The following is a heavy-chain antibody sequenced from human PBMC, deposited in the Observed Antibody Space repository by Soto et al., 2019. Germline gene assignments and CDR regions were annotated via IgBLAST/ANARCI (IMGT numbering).Heavy chain of an antibody. CDR3: AKDPQTWGSIWFDP. CDR1: GFIFSNYA. J-gene: IGHJ5*02. Sequence: EVQLLESGGGLVQPGGSLRLSCAASGFIFSNYAISWVRQAPGKGPEWVSSISDSGNYIEYADSVEGRFTISRDNSKNTLYLQMNSVRAEDTARYYCAKDPQTWGSIWFDPWGQGTQVTVSS. D-gene: IGHD7-27*01. V-gene: IGHV3-23*01. CDR2: ISDSGNYI.